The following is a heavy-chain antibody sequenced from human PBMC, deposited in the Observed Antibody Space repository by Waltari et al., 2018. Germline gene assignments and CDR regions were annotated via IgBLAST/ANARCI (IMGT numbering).Heavy chain of an antibody. Sequence: QVQLQESGPGLVKPSQTLSLTCTVSGGSISSGSYYWSWIRQPAGKGLGWIGRIYTSARTNHNPSLKSRVTRSVDTSKNQFSRKLSSVTAADTAVYYCARESYDILTGYRDYYYYYMDVWGKGTTVTVSS. CDR2: IYTSART. J-gene: IGHJ6*03. D-gene: IGHD3-9*01. CDR3: ARESYDILTGYRDYYYYYMDV. CDR1: GGSISSGSYY. V-gene: IGHV4-61*02.